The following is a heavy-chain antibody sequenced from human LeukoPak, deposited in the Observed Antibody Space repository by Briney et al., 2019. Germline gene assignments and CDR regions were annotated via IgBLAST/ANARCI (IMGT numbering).Heavy chain of an antibody. D-gene: IGHD3-22*01. V-gene: IGHV3-48*01. CDR3: ARVEYFYDSSGYYYHSPFDY. Sequence: GGSLRLSCAASGFTFSSCWMNWVRQAPGKALEWVSYISSSSSTIYYADSVKGRFTISRDNAKNSLYLQMNSLRAEDTAVYYCARVEYFYDSSGYYYHSPFDYWGQGTLDTVSS. J-gene: IGHJ4*02. CDR1: GFTFSSCW. CDR2: ISSSSSTI.